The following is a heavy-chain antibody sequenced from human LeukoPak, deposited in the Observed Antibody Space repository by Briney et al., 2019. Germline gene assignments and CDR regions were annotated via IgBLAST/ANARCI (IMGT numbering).Heavy chain of an antibody. CDR2: INPSGGST. D-gene: IGHD5-12*01. V-gene: IGHV1-46*01. CDR3: ARGYSGYDRAFDI. CDR1: GYTFTSYY. J-gene: IGHJ3*02. Sequence: ASVKVFCKASGYTFTSYYMHWVRPAPGQGLEWMGIINPSGGSTSYAQKFQGRVTMTRDTSTSTVYMELSSLRSEDTAVYYCARGYSGYDRAFDIWGQGTMVTVSS.